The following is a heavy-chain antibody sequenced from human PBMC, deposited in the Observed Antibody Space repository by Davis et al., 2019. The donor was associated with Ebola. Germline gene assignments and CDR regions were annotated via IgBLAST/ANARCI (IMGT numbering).Heavy chain of an antibody. D-gene: IGHD2-2*01. CDR3: ARDPLQLLHYYYGMDV. J-gene: IGHJ6*02. Sequence: ASVKVSCKASGYTFTGYDINWVRQAPGQGLEWMGWMNPNSGNTGYAQKFQGRVTMTRNTSISTAYMELSSLRSEDTAVYYCARDPLQLLHYYYGMDVWGQGTTVTVSS. CDR2: MNPNSGNT. V-gene: IGHV1-8*01. CDR1: GYTFTGYD.